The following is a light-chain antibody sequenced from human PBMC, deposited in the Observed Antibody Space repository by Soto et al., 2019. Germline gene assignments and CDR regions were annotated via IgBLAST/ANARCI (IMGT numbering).Light chain of an antibody. CDR1: SSNIGSNY. CDR3: AAWDDSLRGVV. J-gene: IGLJ3*02. CDR2: RNN. V-gene: IGLV1-47*01. Sequence: QSVLTQPPSASGTPGQRVTISCSGSSSNIGSNYVYWYQQLPGTAPKLLIYRNNQRPSGVPDRFSGSKSGTSVSLAISGLRSEDEANYYCAAWDDSLRGVVFGGGTKVTVL.